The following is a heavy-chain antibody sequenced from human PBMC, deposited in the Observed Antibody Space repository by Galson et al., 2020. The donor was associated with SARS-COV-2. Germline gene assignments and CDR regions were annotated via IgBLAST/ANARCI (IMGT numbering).Heavy chain of an antibody. Sequence: GGSLRLSCAASGFTFSSYVISWVRQGPGKRLEWVTGIKNGDNTYYADSVKGRFTISRDNSKNMVYLQLNSLRADDTAVYYCAKGRLGIYYSFDYWGQGTLVTVSS. D-gene: IGHD7-27*01. CDR2: IKNGDNT. V-gene: IGHV3-23*01. CDR1: GFTFSSYV. J-gene: IGHJ4*02. CDR3: AKGRLGIYYSFDY.